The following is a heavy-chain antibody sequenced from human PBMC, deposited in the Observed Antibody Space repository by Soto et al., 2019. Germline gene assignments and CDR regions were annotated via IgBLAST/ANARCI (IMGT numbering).Heavy chain of an antibody. V-gene: IGHV4-31*02. CDR3: ARDSVNFGLYYMDV. CDR2: IYYSGST. J-gene: IGHJ6*03. D-gene: IGHD3-3*01. Sequence: PSETLSLTCTVSGGSISSGGYYWSWIRQHPGKGLEWIGYIYYSGSTYYNPSLMSRVTMSVDTSKNQFSLKLSSVTAADTAVYYCARDSVNFGLYYMDVWGKGTTVTVSS. CDR1: GGSISSGGYY.